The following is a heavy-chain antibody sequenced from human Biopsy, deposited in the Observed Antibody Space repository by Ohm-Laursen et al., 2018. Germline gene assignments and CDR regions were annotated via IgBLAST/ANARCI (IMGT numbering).Heavy chain of an antibody. D-gene: IGHD6-19*01. CDR2: MYYNERT. CDR3: ASGGQWPKPYLRYFDP. Sequence: GTLSLTCSVSGGSVTNYYWTWIRQPPGKGLEWVGYMYYNERTYYNPSLRGRVTISVDTSKNQISLRLSSVTAADTAVYYCASGGQWPKPYLRYFDPWGQGTLVTVSS. J-gene: IGHJ5*02. CDR1: GGSVTNYY. V-gene: IGHV4-59*02.